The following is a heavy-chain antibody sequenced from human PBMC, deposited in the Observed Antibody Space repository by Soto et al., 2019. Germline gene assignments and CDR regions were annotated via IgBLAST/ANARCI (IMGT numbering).Heavy chain of an antibody. V-gene: IGHV4-28*03. D-gene: IGHD5-12*01. CDR1: GYSISSSNW. CDR2: IYYSGTT. J-gene: IGHJ5*02. CDR3: ARAGVATIYPGNNWFDP. Sequence: PSETLSLTCAVSGYSISSSNWWGWIRQPPGKGLEWIGYIYYSGTTYYNPSLKSRVTMSVDTSKNQFSLNLSSVTAADTAVYYCARAGVATIYPGNNWFDPWGQGTLVTVSS.